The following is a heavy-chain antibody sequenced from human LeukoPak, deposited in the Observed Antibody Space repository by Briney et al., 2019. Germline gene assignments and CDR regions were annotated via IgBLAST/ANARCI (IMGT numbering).Heavy chain of an antibody. V-gene: IGHV4-59*10. D-gene: IGHD2-15*01. CDR2: IYTSGST. CDR3: ARASYCSGGSCYSYYFDY. Sequence: PSETLSLTCAVYGGSFSGYYWSWIRQPAGKGLEWIGRIYTSGSTNYNPSLKSRVTMSVDTSKNQFSLKLSSVTAADTAVYYCARASYCSGGSCYSYYFDYWGQGTLVTVSS. J-gene: IGHJ4*02. CDR1: GGSFSGYY.